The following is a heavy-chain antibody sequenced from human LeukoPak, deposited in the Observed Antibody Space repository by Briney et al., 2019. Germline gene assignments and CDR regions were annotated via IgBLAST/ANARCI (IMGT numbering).Heavy chain of an antibody. CDR2: INSDGGST. D-gene: IGHD4-23*01. CDR1: GFTFSSYW. Sequence: PGGSLRLSCAASGFTFSSYWMHWVRQAPGKGLVWVSRINSDGGSTSYADSVEGRFTISRDNAKNTLYLQMNSLRAEDTAVYYCARGFKYGGNSNMDYWGQGTLVTVSS. CDR3: ARGFKYGGNSNMDY. V-gene: IGHV3-74*01. J-gene: IGHJ4*02.